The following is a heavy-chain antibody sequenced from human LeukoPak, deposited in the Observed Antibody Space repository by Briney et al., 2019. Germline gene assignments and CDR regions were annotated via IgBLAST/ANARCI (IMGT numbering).Heavy chain of an antibody. CDR2: ISSSSSYI. J-gene: IGHJ4*02. CDR3: ARIVGVGYFDY. Sequence: GGSLRLSCAASGFTFSSYSMNWVRQAPGKGLEWVSSISSSSSYIYYADSVKGRFTISRDNAKNSLYLQMNSVRAEDTAVYYCARIVGVGYFDYWGQGTLVTVSS. D-gene: IGHD2-15*01. V-gene: IGHV3-21*01. CDR1: GFTFSSYS.